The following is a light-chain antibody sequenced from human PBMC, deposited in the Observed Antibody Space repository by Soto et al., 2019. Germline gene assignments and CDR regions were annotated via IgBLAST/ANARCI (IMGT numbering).Light chain of an antibody. CDR1: SSNIGSNF. V-gene: IGLV1-47*01. J-gene: IGLJ2*01. Sequence: QSVLTQPPSASGAPGQRVTISCSGSSSNIGSNFAYWYQQLPGMAPKLLISRNDQRPSGVPDRFSGSKSGTSAALAISGLRSEDDAEYYCGACYDSRGGSVVFGGGTKVTVL. CDR2: RND. CDR3: GACYDSRGGSVV.